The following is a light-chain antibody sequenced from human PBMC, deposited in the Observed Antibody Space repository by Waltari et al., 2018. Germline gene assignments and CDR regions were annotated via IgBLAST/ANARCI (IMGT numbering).Light chain of an antibody. Sequence: DIQMTQSPSALSSSVGDRVTITCRASQSSSSWLAWYQQKPGKAPKLLIYRASNLETGVPSRFSGSGSGTEFTLTIRSLQPDDFATYYCQQYNGYPYTFGLGTKLEIK. V-gene: IGKV1-5*03. CDR1: QSSSSW. CDR3: QQYNGYPYT. CDR2: RAS. J-gene: IGKJ2*01.